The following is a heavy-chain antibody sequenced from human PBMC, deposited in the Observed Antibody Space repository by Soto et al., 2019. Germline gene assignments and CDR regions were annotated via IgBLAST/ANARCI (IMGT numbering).Heavy chain of an antibody. D-gene: IGHD5-18*01. J-gene: IGHJ4*02. CDR3: ARDLRVDTAMVLDY. CDR2: ISAYNGNT. V-gene: IGHV1-18*04. Sequence: QVQLVQSGAEVKKPGASVRASSKAPGYPFTSYGTSWVHKPPDQGLEWMGWISAYNGNTNYAQKLQGRVTMTTDTSTSTAYMELRSLRSDDTAVYYCARDLRVDTAMVLDYWGQGTLVTVSS. CDR1: GYPFTSYG.